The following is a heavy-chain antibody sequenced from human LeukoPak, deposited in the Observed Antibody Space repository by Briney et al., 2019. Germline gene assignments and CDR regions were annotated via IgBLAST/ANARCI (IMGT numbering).Heavy chain of an antibody. CDR3: GRVPIVVVPAAIFD. CDR2: ISAYNGNT. J-gene: IGHJ4*02. V-gene: IGHV1-18*01. CDR1: GYTFTSYG. D-gene: IGHD2-2*02. Sequence: VASVKVSCKASGYTFTSYGISWVRQAPGQGLEWMGWISAYNGNTNYAQKLQGRVTMDTDTSTSTAYMELRSLRSDDTAVYYCGRVPIVVVPAAIFDWGQGTLVTVSS.